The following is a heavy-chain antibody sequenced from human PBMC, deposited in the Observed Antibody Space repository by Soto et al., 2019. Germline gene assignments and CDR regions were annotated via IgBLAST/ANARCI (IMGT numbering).Heavy chain of an antibody. CDR2: INSDGSIT. D-gene: IGHD3-16*01. V-gene: IGHV3-74*01. CDR1: GFTFSSFW. CDR3: ARGEDNSYYYYMDV. Sequence: PGGSLRLSCAVSGFTFSSFWMHWVRQDPGKGLVWVSRINSDGSITNYADSVKGRFTISRDNAKNTLYLQMNSLRAEDTAVYYWARGEDNSYYYYMDVWGKGTTVTVSS. J-gene: IGHJ6*03.